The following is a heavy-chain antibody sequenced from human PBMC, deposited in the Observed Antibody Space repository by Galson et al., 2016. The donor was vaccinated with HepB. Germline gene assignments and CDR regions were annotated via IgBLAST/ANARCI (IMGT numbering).Heavy chain of an antibody. CDR3: AKDLHPEIARSSSDFWRGHARRQSEGDSDMDV. CDR1: GFSVYV. J-gene: IGHJ6*02. Sequence: SLRLSCAASGFSVYVMSWVRQAPGKGLEWVATFSGSDGSALYADSVKGRFTIARDSSKKMLFLQMNRVRVEDTALYYCAKDLHPEIARSSSDFWRGHARRQSEGDSDMDVWGRGTRVTVSS. D-gene: IGHD3-3*01. V-gene: IGHV3-23*01. CDR2: FSGSDGSA.